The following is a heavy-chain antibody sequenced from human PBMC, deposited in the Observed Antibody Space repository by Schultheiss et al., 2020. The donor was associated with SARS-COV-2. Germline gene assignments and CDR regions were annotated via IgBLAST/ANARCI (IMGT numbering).Heavy chain of an antibody. Sequence: GGSLRLSCAASGFTFSNYAMHWVRQAPGKGLEWVALISYDGMNKYYADSVMGRFTISRDNSKNTLYLQMNSLRAEDTDVYYCARVVVSGSYWTYYYSGMDVWGQGTTVTVSS. CDR1: GFTFSNYA. CDR3: ARVVVSGSYWTYYYSGMDV. V-gene: IGHV3-30*04. J-gene: IGHJ6*02. D-gene: IGHD1-26*01. CDR2: ISYDGMNK.